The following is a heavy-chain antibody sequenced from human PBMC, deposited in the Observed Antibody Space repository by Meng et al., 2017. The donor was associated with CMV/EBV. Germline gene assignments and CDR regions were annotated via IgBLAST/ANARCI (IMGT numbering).Heavy chain of an antibody. CDR1: GGSISSCDYT. CDR2: IYYSGTT. CDR3: ARLSGLGTTSTGYHYAFDS. Sequence: QVHRSESAPDLVKPSQSLYLTRSVSGGSISSCDYTWSWIRQPPGKGLEWIGYIYYSGTTYYNPSLESRVTISVDASKNQFSLNLSSVTAADTAVYYCARLSGLGTTSTGYHYAFDSWGQGTLVTVSS. J-gene: IGHJ4*02. V-gene: IGHV4-30-4*08. D-gene: IGHD3-22*01.